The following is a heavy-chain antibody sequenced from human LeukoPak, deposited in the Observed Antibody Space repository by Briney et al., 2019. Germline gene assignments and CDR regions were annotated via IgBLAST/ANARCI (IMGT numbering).Heavy chain of an antibody. Sequence: SETLSLTCTVSGGSISSDYWSWIRQPPGKGLEWIGYIYFSGSTNYNPSLKSRVTISVDTSKNQISLTLNSVTAADTAVYYCARERHDYGDYVVDHWGQGILITVSS. V-gene: IGHV4-59*01. CDR2: IYFSGST. D-gene: IGHD4-17*01. CDR3: ARERHDYGDYVVDH. CDR1: GGSISSDY. J-gene: IGHJ4*02.